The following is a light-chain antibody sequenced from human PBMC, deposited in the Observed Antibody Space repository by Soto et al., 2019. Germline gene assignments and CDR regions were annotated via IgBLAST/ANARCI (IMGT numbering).Light chain of an antibody. J-gene: IGKJ1*01. CDR3: QQYDSSPVT. CDR2: GAS. CDR1: QSVSSSY. Sequence: EIVLTQSPGTLSLSPGERATLSCRASQSVSSSYLAWYQQKPGQAPRLLIYGASSRATGIPDRFSGSGSGTDFTLTISRLEPEDVAVYYCQQYDSSPVTFGQGTKVEIK. V-gene: IGKV3-20*01.